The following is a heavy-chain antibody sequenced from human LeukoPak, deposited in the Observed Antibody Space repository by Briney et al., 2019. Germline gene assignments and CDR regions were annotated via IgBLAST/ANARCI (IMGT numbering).Heavy chain of an antibody. CDR2: FDPEDGEP. CDR1: GYSLTDLS. Sequence: RASAKVSRKVSGYSLTDLSLHWVPQAPGKGLEWMGGFDPEDGEPSYAQKFQGRLSMTEDTSKDTGYMELRTLRSEDTALYYCAKSHGDYGLLDYWGQGTLVTVSS. D-gene: IGHD4-17*01. V-gene: IGHV1-24*01. CDR3: AKSHGDYGLLDY. J-gene: IGHJ4*02.